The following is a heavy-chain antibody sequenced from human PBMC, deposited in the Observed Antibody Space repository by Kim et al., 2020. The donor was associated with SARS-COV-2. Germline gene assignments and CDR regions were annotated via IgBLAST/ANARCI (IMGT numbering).Heavy chain of an antibody. V-gene: IGHV5-51*01. D-gene: IGHD2-2*01. J-gene: IGHJ6*02. CDR2: IYPGDSDT. CDR3: ASHFSYCSSTSCYLRYYGMDV. CDR1: GYSFTSYW. Sequence: GESLKISCKGSGYSFTSYWIGWVRQMPGKGLEWMGIIYPGDSDTRYSPSFQGQVTISADKSISTAYLQWSSLKASDTAMYYCASHFSYCSSTSCYLRYYGMDVWGQGTTVTVSS.